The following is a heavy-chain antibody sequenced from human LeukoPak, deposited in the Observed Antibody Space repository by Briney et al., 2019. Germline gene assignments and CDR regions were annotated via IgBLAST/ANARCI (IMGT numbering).Heavy chain of an antibody. CDR3: AKDMQTWPRFPDH. V-gene: IGHV4-59*01. Sequence: PSETLSLTCTVSGGSISSYYWSWIRQPPGKGLEWIGYIYYSGSTNYNPSLKSRVTISVDTSKNQFSLKLSSMTAADTAVYYCAKDMQTWPRFPDHWGQGTLVTVSS. CDR1: GGSISSYY. J-gene: IGHJ5*02. CDR2: IYYSGST. D-gene: IGHD5-12*01.